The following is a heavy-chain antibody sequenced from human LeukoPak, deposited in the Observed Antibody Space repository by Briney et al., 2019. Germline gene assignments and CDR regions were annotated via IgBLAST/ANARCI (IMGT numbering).Heavy chain of an antibody. CDR1: GFTFSGSA. J-gene: IGHJ5*02. V-gene: IGHV3-73*01. D-gene: IGHD5-12*01. Sequence: GGSLLLSCAASGFTFSGSAMHWVRQASGKGLEWVGRIRSKANSYATAYAASVKGRFTISRDDSKNTAYLQMNSLKTEDTAVYYCMSGYGWFDPWGQGTLVTVSS. CDR2: IRSKANSYAT. CDR3: MSGYGWFDP.